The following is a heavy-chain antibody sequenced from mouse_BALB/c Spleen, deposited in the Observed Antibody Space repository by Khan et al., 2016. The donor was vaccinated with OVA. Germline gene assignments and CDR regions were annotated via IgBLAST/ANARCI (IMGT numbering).Heavy chain of an antibody. CDR1: GYSITSDYA. J-gene: IGHJ2*01. CDR3: ARVYGGDFDY. CDR2: ISYSGNT. Sequence: EVQLVESGPGLVKPSQSLSLICTVTGYSITSDYAWNWIRQFPGNKLEWMGFISYSGNTKYNPSLKSRISITRDTSKNQFFLQLNSVTTEDTATXSCARVYGGDFDYWGQGTTLTVSS. D-gene: IGHD1-1*01. V-gene: IGHV3-2*02.